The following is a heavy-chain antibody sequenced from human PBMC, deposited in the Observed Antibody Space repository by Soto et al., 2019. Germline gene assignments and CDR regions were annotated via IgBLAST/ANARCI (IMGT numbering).Heavy chain of an antibody. CDR2: IYFNGNT. CDR1: GVSISDTSYY. CDR3: ARQGSD. V-gene: IGHV4-39*01. Sequence: QLQLQESGPGLVKPSETLSLTCNVSGVSISDTSYYWGWIRQPPGKGLEWIGTIYFNGNTFYTTSLKSRLTISVDTSKNQFSLRLTSVTAADTAVYYCARQGSDWGQGTMVAVSS. J-gene: IGHJ4*02.